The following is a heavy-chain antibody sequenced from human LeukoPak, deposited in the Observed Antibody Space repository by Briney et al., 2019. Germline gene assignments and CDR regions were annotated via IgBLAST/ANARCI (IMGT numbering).Heavy chain of an antibody. D-gene: IGHD2-15*01. CDR3: ARVRYCSGGSCPKFPGIYYYYGMDV. Sequence: GSLRLSCAASGFTFSSYAMHWVRQAPGKGLEWVAVISYDGSNKYYADSVKGRFTISRDNSKNTLYLQMNSLRAEDTAVYYCARVRYCSGGSCPKFPGIYYYYGMDVWGQGTTVTVSS. CDR2: ISYDGSNK. CDR1: GFTFSSYA. J-gene: IGHJ6*02. V-gene: IGHV3-30-3*01.